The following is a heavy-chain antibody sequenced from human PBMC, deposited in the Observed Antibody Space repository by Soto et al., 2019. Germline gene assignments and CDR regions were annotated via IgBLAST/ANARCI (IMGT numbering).Heavy chain of an antibody. CDR3: SMMKNELGYCSGGSCYSSDY. J-gene: IGHJ4*02. V-gene: IGHV1-69*01. CDR2: IIPIFGTA. Sequence: QVQLVQSGAEVKKPGSSVKVSCKASGGTFSSYAISWVRQAPGQGLEWMGGIIPIFGTANYAQKVQGRVTITADESTSTAYMELSSLRSEDTAVYYCSMMKNELGYCSGGSCYSSDYWGQGTLVTVSS. CDR1: GGTFSSYA. D-gene: IGHD2-15*01.